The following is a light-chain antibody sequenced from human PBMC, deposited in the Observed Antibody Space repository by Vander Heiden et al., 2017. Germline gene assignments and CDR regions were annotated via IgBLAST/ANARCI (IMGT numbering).Light chain of an antibody. CDR3: CSYAGSVV. CDR1: SSDVGSYNL. J-gene: IGLJ2*01. V-gene: IGLV2-23*02. Sequence: QSALTQPASVSGSPGQSITLSCTGTSSDVGSYNLVSWYQQHPGKAPKLMIYEVSKRPSGVSNRFSGSKSGNTASLTISGLQAEDEADYYCCSYAGSVVFGGGTKLTVL. CDR2: EVS.